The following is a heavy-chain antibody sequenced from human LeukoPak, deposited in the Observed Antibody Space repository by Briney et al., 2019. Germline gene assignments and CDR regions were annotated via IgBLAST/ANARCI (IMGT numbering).Heavy chain of an antibody. V-gene: IGHV4-34*01. CDR1: GFTFSTYA. Sequence: GSLRLSCAASGFTFSTYAMSWVRQPPGKGLEWIGEINHSGSTNYNPSLKSRVTISVDTSKNQFSLKLSSVTAADTAVYYCARDRGYSYGYYFDYWGQGTLVTVSS. J-gene: IGHJ4*02. CDR2: INHSGST. CDR3: ARDRGYSYGYYFDY. D-gene: IGHD5-18*01.